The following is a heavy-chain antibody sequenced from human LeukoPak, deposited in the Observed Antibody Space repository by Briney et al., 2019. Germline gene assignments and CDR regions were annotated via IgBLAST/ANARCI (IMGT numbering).Heavy chain of an antibody. CDR3: ARGGLDTRRGGYFDY. J-gene: IGHJ4*02. CDR1: GGSFSGYY. V-gene: IGHV4-34*01. D-gene: IGHD5-18*01. Sequence: SETLTVTCAVYGGSFSGYYWSWIRQPPGKGLEWIGEISHSGSTYYNPSLKSRVTVSVDTSKSQFSLKLNSVTAADTAVYYCARGGLDTRRGGYFDYWGQGILVTVSS. CDR2: ISHSGST.